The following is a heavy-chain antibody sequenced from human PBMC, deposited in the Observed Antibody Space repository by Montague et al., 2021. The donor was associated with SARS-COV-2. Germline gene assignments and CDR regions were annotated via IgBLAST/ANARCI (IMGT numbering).Heavy chain of an antibody. CDR1: GFIFDNYG. V-gene: IGHV3-20*04. CDR2: INWNGDST. D-gene: IGHD3-16*02. CDR3: TRDYRSVVGDGLDI. J-gene: IGHJ3*02. Sequence: SLRLSCAASGFIFDNYGMSWVRRVPGKGLEWVSNINWNGDSTGYADSVKGRFTISRDNGKNSLYLQMNSLRVEDTAVYYCTRDYRSVVGDGLDIWGQGTKVTVSS.